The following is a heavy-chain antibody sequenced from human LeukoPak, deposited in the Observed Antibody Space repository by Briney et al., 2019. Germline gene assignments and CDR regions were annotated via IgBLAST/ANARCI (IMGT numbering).Heavy chain of an antibody. CDR1: GGTFSSYA. CDR2: IIPIFGTA. J-gene: IGHJ4*02. D-gene: IGHD6-19*01. Sequence: ASVKVSCKASGGTFSSYAISWVRQAPGQGLEWMGGIIPIFGTANYAQKFQGRVTITADESTSTAYMELSSLRSEDTAVYYCARVHNIAVAGDFDYWGQGTLVTVSS. V-gene: IGHV1-69*13. CDR3: ARVHNIAVAGDFDY.